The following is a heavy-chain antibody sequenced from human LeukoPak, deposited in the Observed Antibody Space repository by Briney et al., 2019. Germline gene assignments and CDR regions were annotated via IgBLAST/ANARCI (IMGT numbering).Heavy chain of an antibody. D-gene: IGHD6-19*01. CDR3: ARGRFSGPDDY. CDR1: DCCVSHNY. V-gene: IGHV3-53*01. Sequence: GGSLRLSCAVSDCCVSHNYMKWVRQAPGKGLEWVSVIYSGGATYYADSVRGRFTISRDNSKNMVSLQMTSLGAEDTAVYYCARGRFSGPDDYWGQGTLVTVSS. CDR2: IYSGGAT. J-gene: IGHJ4*02.